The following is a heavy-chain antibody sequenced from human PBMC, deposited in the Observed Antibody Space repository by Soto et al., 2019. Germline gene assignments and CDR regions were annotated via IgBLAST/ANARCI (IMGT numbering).Heavy chain of an antibody. CDR3: ARAVGYCSGGSCPNWFDP. CDR1: GGTFSSYA. V-gene: IGHV1-69*12. Sequence: QVQLVQSGAEVKKPGSSVKVSCKASGGTFSSYAISWVRQAPGQGLEWMGGIIPIFGTANYAQKFQGRVTITAAESTSTAYMELSSLRSEDTAVYYCARAVGYCSGGSCPNWFDPWGQGTLVTVSS. CDR2: IIPIFGTA. D-gene: IGHD2-15*01. J-gene: IGHJ5*02.